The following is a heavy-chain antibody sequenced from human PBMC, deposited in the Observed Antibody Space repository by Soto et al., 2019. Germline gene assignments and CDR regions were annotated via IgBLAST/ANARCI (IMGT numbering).Heavy chain of an antibody. V-gene: IGHV3-9*01. J-gene: IGHJ4*02. CDR1: GFTFDDYA. D-gene: IGHD2-15*01. CDR3: ARDHCSGGACYVDY. CDR2: ISWNGATI. Sequence: EVQLVESGGGLVQPGRSLRLSCAASGFTFDDYAMHWVRQPPGKGLEWVSGISWNGATIDYADSVKGRFTISRDNAKNSLDLQRNSLRADDTALYFCARDHCSGGACYVDYWGQGNLVTVSS.